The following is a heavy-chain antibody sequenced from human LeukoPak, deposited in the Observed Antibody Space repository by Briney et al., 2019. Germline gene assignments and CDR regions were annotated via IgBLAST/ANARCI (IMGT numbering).Heavy chain of an antibody. Sequence: GGSLRLSCAASGFTFSSYAMHWVRQAPGKGLEWVAVISYDGSNKYYADSVKGRFTISRDNSKNTLYLQMNSLRAEDTAVYYCARGGREMARSTDYWGQGTLVTVSS. CDR2: ISYDGSNK. CDR1: GFTFSSYA. V-gene: IGHV3-30-3*01. CDR3: ARGGREMARSTDY. J-gene: IGHJ4*02. D-gene: IGHD5-24*01.